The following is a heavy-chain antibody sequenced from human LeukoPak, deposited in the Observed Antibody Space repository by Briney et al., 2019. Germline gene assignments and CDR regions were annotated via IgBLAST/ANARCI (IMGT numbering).Heavy chain of an antibody. Sequence: PGRSLRLSCAASGFTFDDYAMHWVRQAPGKGLEWVSGISWNSGSIGYADSVKGRFTISRDNAKNSLYLQMNSLRAEDTALYYCAKSLGLPPYYYYGMDVWGQGTTVTVSS. CDR1: GFTFDDYA. D-gene: IGHD3-10*01. J-gene: IGHJ6*02. V-gene: IGHV3-9*01. CDR2: ISWNSGSI. CDR3: AKSLGLPPYYYYGMDV.